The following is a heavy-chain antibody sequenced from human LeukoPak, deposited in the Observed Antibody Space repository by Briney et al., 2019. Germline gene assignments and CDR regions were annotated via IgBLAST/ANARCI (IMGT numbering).Heavy chain of an antibody. J-gene: IGHJ4*02. V-gene: IGHV1-18*01. CDR2: ISAYNGNT. CDR3: ARSGRGTYYYFDL. Sequence: VASVKVSCKASGYTFTSYGISWVRQAPGQGLEWMGWISAYNGNTNYAQKLQGRVSMTADTSTSTAYMELRSLTSDDTAVYYCARSGRGTYYYFDLWGQGTLVTVSS. CDR1: GYTFTSYG. D-gene: IGHD5-12*01.